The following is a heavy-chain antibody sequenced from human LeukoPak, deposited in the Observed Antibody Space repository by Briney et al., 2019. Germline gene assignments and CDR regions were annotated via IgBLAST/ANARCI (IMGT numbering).Heavy chain of an antibody. Sequence: SETLSLTCTVSGASISSYYWNWIRQPPGKGLEWIGYIYYSGNTNYNPSLKSRVTMSVDTSKNQFSLKMTSVTAADTAVYYCARSSFYAFDTWGQGTMVTVSS. V-gene: IGHV4-59*12. D-gene: IGHD2-2*01. CDR1: GASISSYY. CDR3: ARSSFYAFDT. CDR2: IYYSGNT. J-gene: IGHJ3*02.